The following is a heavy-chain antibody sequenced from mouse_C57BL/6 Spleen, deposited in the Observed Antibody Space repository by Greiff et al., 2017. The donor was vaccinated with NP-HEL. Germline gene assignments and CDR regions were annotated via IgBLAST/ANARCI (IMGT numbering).Heavy chain of an antibody. J-gene: IGHJ4*01. Sequence: QVQLQQSGAELARPGASVKLSCKASGSTFTSYGISWVKQRTGQGLEWIGEIYPRSGNTYYNEKFKGKATLTADKSSSTAYMELRSLTSEDSAVYFCARRYYGSSYAMDYWGQGTSVTVSS. CDR3: ARRYYGSSYAMDY. CDR1: GSTFTSYG. CDR2: IYPRSGNT. V-gene: IGHV1-81*01. D-gene: IGHD1-1*01.